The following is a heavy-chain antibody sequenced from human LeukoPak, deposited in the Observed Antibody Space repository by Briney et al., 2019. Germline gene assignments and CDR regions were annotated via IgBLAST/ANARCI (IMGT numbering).Heavy chain of an antibody. CDR1: GGSISSSSYY. CDR2: IYYSGGT. J-gene: IGHJ5*02. CDR3: ARQTRIAAAGSVAP. Sequence: SETLSLTCTVSGGSISSSSYYWGWIRQPPGKGLEWIGSIYYSGGTYYNPSLKSRVTISVDTSKNQFSLKLSSVTAADTAVYYCARQTRIAAAGSVAPWGQGTLVTVSS. D-gene: IGHD6-13*01. V-gene: IGHV4-39*01.